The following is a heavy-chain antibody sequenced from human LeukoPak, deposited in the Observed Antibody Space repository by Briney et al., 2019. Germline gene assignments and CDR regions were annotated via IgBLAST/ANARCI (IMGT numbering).Heavy chain of an antibody. CDR1: GGSISSGSYY. Sequence: SETLSLTCTVSGGSISSGSYYWSWIRQPAGKGLEWIGRIYTSGSTNYNPSLKSRVTISVDTSKNQFSLKLSSVTAADTAVYYCARYRLGSIFGVVRRRDYYMDVWGKGTTVTVSS. CDR3: ARYRLGSIFGVVRRRDYYMDV. D-gene: IGHD3-3*01. V-gene: IGHV4-61*02. J-gene: IGHJ6*03. CDR2: IYTSGST.